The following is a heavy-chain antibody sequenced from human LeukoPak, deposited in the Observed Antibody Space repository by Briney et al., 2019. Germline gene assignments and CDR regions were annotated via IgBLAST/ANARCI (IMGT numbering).Heavy chain of an antibody. CDR1: GFTFSSDW. Sequence: GGSLRLSCAASGFTFSSDWMHWVRQAPGKGLVWVSRINRDGRSTTYADSVKGRFTISRDNAKNTLYLQMNSLRAEDTAVYYCARDLRYCSSTSCYELGAFDIWGQGTMVTVSS. J-gene: IGHJ3*02. V-gene: IGHV3-74*01. D-gene: IGHD2-2*01. CDR2: INRDGRST. CDR3: ARDLRYCSSTSCYELGAFDI.